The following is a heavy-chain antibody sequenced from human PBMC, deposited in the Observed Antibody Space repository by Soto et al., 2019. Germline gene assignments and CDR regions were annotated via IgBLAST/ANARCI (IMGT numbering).Heavy chain of an antibody. CDR2: IYTSGST. CDR1: GGAISSYY. V-gene: IGHV4-4*07. Sequence: SETLSLTCTVSGGAISSYYWSWIRQPAGKGLEWIGRIYTSGSTNYNPSLKSRVTMSVDTSKNQFSLKLSSVTAADTAVYYCASAIFGVVIGPLDVWGQGTTVTVSS. D-gene: IGHD3-3*01. CDR3: ASAIFGVVIGPLDV. J-gene: IGHJ6*02.